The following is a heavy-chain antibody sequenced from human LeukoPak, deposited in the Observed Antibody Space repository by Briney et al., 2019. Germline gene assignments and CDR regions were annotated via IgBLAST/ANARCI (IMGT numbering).Heavy chain of an antibody. CDR2: INTYNGNT. V-gene: IGHV1-18*01. CDR3: ARPPGDYDILTGYYDYGMDV. CDR1: GYTFTNYG. Sequence: GASVKVSCKASGYTFTNYGISWVRQAPGQGLEWMGWINTYNGNTNYAQKFQGRVTMTTDTSTSTAYMELRSLRSDDTAVYYCARPPGDYDILTGYYDYGMDVWGQGTTVTVSS. J-gene: IGHJ6*02. D-gene: IGHD3-9*01.